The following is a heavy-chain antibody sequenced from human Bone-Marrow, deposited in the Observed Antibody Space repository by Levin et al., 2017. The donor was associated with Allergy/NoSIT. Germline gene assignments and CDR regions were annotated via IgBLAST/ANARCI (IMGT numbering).Heavy chain of an antibody. CDR3: ARDRTCNGGSCYGS. CDR2: IYSGGIT. V-gene: IGHV3-53*01. J-gene: IGHJ4*02. CDR1: GFTVNNNF. Sequence: GSLRLSCAASGFTVNNNFMIWFRQAPGKGLEWVSLIYSGGITHYADSVKGRFTISRDSSKNTLYLQMNSLRAEDTAVYYCARDRTCNGGSCYGSWGQGTLVTVSS. D-gene: IGHD2-15*01.